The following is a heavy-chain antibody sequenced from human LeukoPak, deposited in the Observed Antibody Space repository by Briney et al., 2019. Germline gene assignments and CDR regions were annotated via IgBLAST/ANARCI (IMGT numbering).Heavy chain of an antibody. CDR1: GFTFSNYG. D-gene: IGHD5-18*01. CDR3: ATDLLGYSYEYNLDY. J-gene: IGHJ4*02. CDR2: VRYDGSNK. Sequence: GGALRLSCAASGFTFSNYGMHWGRQAPGKGLDWVAFVRYDGSNKYYADSMNGRFIISRDNSKNTLNLQMNSLTAEATAVYYPATDLLGYSYEYNLDYWGQGTLVTVSS. V-gene: IGHV3-30*02.